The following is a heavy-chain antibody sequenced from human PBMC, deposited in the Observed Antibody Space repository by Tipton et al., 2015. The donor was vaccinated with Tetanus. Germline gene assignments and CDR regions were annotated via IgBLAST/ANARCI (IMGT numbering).Heavy chain of an antibody. CDR3: ARGLYPYKSGNF. Sequence: TLSLTCAVYGGTFSNYYLTWIRQPPGQGLEWIGEIHPSGITNYNPSLINRVTISVDTSKNQFSLRLTSVTAADTAVYFCARGLYPYKSGNFWGQGTLVTVSS. J-gene: IGHJ4*02. D-gene: IGHD3-16*01. CDR1: GGTFSNYY. V-gene: IGHV4-34*01. CDR2: IHPSGIT.